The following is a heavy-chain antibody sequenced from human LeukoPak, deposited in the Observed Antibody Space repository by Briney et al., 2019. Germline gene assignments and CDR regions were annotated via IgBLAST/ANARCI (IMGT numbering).Heavy chain of an antibody. D-gene: IGHD6-19*01. V-gene: IGHV3-48*04. CDR2: ISTSSTTI. CDR1: GFTFSDYA. J-gene: IGHJ4*02. Sequence: GGSLRLSCAASGFTFSDYAMNWVRQTPGKGLEWVSYISTSSTTIHYADSVKGRFTISRDNARNSLYLQMNSLRAEDTAVYYCARGPYTNGHYFDYWGQGTLATVSS. CDR3: ARGPYTNGHYFDY.